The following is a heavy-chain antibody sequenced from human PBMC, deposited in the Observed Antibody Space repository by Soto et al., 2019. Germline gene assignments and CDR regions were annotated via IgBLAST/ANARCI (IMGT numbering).Heavy chain of an antibody. D-gene: IGHD6-13*01. V-gene: IGHV3-7*01. J-gene: IGHJ4*02. CDR3: ARRAAVVGLDY. CDR2: IKKDGSEK. CDR1: EFSFSDYW. Sequence: EVQLVESGGGFVQPGGSLRLSCSASEFSFSDYWMTWVRQDPGKGLEWVASIKKDGSEKSYVDSVKGRFTISRDNAKNSLYLHMSSLRDEDTAVYYCARRAAVVGLDYWGQGALVTVSS.